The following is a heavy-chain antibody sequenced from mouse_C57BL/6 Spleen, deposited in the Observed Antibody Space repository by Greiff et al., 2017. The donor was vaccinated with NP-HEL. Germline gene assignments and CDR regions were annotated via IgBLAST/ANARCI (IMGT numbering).Heavy chain of an antibody. V-gene: IGHV1-15*01. Sequence: VQLQQSGAELVRPGASVTLSCKASGYTFTDYEMHWVKQTPVHGLEWIGAIDPETGGTAYNQKFKGKAILTADKSSSTAYMALRSLTSEDSAVYYCTRDYGSSHWYFDVWGTGTTVTVSS. CDR3: TRDYGSSHWYFDV. D-gene: IGHD1-1*01. CDR2: IDPETGGT. CDR1: GYTFTDYE. J-gene: IGHJ1*03.